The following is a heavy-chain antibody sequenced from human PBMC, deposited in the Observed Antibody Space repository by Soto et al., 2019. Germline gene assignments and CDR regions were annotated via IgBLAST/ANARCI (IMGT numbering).Heavy chain of an antibody. D-gene: IGHD6-19*01. J-gene: IGHJ4*02. Sequence: GGSLRLSCAASGFTFRIYSMNWVRQAPGKGVEWISYMTSDTKTIKYADSVKGRFTIPRDNDKNSVYLQMTSLRDEDTAVYYCARSVEGHFDYWGQGTLVTVSS. CDR3: ARSVEGHFDY. CDR1: GFTFRIYS. V-gene: IGHV3-48*02. CDR2: MTSDTKTI.